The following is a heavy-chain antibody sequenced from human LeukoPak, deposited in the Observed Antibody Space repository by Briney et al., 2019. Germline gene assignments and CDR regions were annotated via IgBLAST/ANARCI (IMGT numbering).Heavy chain of an antibody. CDR3: AREVEWELLGSGF. V-gene: IGHV1-2*02. J-gene: IGHJ4*02. CDR2: INPNSGGT. Sequence: ASVKVSCKASGYSFTGYHMHWVRQAPGQGLEWMGWINPNSGGTNFAQKFQDRVSMTRDTSITTVYMTLSSLTSDDTAVYFCAREVEWELLGSGFWGQGTQVTVSS. D-gene: IGHD1-26*01. CDR1: GYSFTGYH.